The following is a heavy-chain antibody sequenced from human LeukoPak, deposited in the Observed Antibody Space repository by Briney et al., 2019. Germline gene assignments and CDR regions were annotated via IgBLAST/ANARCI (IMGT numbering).Heavy chain of an antibody. CDR2: IYYSGST. V-gene: IGHV4-59*08. Sequence: PSETLSLTCTVSGGSISSYYWSWIRQPPGKGLEWIGNIYYSGSTNYNPSLESRVSISVDTSKNQFSLKLSSVTAADTAVYYCARKQGVLLKDWGQGTLVTVSS. D-gene: IGHD3-10*01. CDR3: ARKQGVLLKD. CDR1: GGSISSYY. J-gene: IGHJ4*02.